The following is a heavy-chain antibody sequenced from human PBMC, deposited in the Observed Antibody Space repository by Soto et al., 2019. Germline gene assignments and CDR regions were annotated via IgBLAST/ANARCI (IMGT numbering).Heavy chain of an antibody. Sequence: EVQLEESGGGLVQAGRSLRLSCAASRFTFDDYALHWVRQAPGKGLEWVSGISWNSAIISYADSVKGRFSISRDNAKKDVYLQMDSLRPEDTALYYCVKDFGYYYDYAFDVWGQGTMVTVSP. J-gene: IGHJ3*01. V-gene: IGHV3-9*01. CDR2: ISWNSAII. CDR1: RFTFDDYA. D-gene: IGHD3-22*01. CDR3: VKDFGYYYDYAFDV.